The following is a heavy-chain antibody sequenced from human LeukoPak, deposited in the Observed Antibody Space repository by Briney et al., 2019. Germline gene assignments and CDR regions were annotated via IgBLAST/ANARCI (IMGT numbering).Heavy chain of an antibody. V-gene: IGHV4-38-2*02. CDR1: VYSISSGYY. Sequence: SETLSLTCTVSVYSISSGYYWGWTRHPPGKGLEWMGRIYHSGSTYYNPSLKSRVTISVDTSKNQFSLTLSSVTAADARVYYCASMTRVYSIQHGAQGTLVTVLS. CDR3: ASMTRVYSIQH. CDR2: IYHSGST. J-gene: IGHJ1*01. D-gene: IGHD4-11*01.